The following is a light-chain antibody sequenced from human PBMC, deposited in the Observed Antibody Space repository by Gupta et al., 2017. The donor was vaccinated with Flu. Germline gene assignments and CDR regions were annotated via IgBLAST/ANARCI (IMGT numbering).Light chain of an antibody. Sequence: DIQMTQSPSSLSASVGDRVTITCRASQGIGIDLSWYQQKPGTAPKRLISGASNLESGVPSRFSGGGSGTKFTLTISSLRPEDFATYYCRQHNYCDWTFGQGTKVDIK. CDR3: RQHNYCDWT. CDR2: GAS. V-gene: IGKV1-17*01. CDR1: QGIGID. J-gene: IGKJ1*01.